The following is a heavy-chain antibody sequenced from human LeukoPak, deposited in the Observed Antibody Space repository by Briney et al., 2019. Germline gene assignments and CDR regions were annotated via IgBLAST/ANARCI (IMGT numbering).Heavy chain of an antibody. D-gene: IGHD3-10*01. V-gene: IGHV4-30-4*01. CDR3: ARFPIYSGSGSYFDY. CDR2: IYYSGST. CDR1: GGSISSGDYY. Sequence: PSETLSLTCTVSGGSISSGDYYWSWIRQPPGKGLEWIGYIYYSGSTYYNPSLKSRVTISVDTSKNQFSLKLSSVTAADTAVYYCARFPIYSGSGSYFDYWGQGTLVTVSS. J-gene: IGHJ4*02.